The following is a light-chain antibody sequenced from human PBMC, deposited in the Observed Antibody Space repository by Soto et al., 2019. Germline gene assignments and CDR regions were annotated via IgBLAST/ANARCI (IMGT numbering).Light chain of an antibody. CDR1: QFVSSR. Sequence: DIVVTQSPATLSASPGERVTLPCRASQFVSSRLAWYQQRPGQVPRLLIYDTSTRAPGISARFSGSGSGTEFTLTISSLQSEDFAVYYCQENIQWPPGMFGPGTKVDIK. CDR3: QENIQWPPGM. CDR2: DTS. J-gene: IGKJ1*01. V-gene: IGKV3-15*01.